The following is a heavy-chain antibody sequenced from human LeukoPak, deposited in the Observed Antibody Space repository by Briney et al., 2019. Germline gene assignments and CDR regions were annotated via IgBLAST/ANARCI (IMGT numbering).Heavy chain of an antibody. V-gene: IGHV3-33*01. J-gene: IGHJ6*02. Sequence: GRSLRLSCAASGFTFSSYGKRWVRQAPGKGLEWVAVIWYDGSNKYYADSVKGRFTISRDNSKNTLYLQMNSLRAEDTAVYYCARGLGDIVVVDGMDVWGQGTTVTVSS. CDR3: ARGLGDIVVVDGMDV. CDR1: GFTFSSYG. D-gene: IGHD2-2*01. CDR2: IWYDGSNK.